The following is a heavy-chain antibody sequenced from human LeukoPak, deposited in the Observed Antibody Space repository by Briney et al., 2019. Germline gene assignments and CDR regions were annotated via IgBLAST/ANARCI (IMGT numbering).Heavy chain of an antibody. D-gene: IGHD5-24*01. CDR1: GYSISSGYY. CDR2: IYHSGST. Sequence: PSETLSLTCTVSGYSISSGYYWGWIRQPPGKGLEWIGSIYHSGSTYYNPSLKSRVTISVDTSKNQFSLKLSSVTAADTAVYYCARGDGYNFSFDYWGQGTLVTVSS. J-gene: IGHJ4*02. CDR3: ARGDGYNFSFDY. V-gene: IGHV4-38-2*02.